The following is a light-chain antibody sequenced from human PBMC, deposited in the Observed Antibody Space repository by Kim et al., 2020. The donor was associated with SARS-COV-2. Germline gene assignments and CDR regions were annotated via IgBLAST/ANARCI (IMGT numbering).Light chain of an antibody. CDR1: ALPKQY. V-gene: IGLV3-25*03. J-gene: IGLJ3*02. CDR3: QSPDSSATYRV. CDR2: KDN. Sequence: PGRTARITCSGDALPKQYSYWYQQKPGQAPVLVIYKDNERPSGIPERFSGSSSGTTVTLTISGVQAEDEADYYCQSPDSSATYRVFGGGTQLTVL.